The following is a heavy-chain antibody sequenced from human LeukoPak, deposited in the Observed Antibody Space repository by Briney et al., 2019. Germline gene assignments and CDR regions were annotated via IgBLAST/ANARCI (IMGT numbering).Heavy chain of an antibody. J-gene: IGHJ4*02. CDR3: AKSGIMITFGGVIVLPYFDY. V-gene: IGHV3-23*01. CDR2: ISGSGGST. Sequence: PGGSLRLSCAASGFTLSSYAMTWVRQAPGKGLEWVSAISGSGGSTYYADSVKGRFTISRDNSKNTLYLQMNSLRAEDTAVYYCAKSGIMITFGGVIVLPYFDYWGQGTLVTVSS. CDR1: GFTLSSYA. D-gene: IGHD3-16*02.